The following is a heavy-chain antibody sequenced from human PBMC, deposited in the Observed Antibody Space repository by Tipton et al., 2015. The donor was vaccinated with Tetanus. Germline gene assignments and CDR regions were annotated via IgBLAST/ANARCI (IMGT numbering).Heavy chain of an antibody. CDR3: AVHTSGSYHAPFDY. V-gene: IGHV5-51*01. CDR2: IHPGDSDT. CDR1: GYMFSSHW. Sequence: VQLVQSGAEVKQPGESLKISCKGSGYMFSSHWIGWVRQMPGKGLEWMGIIHPGDSDTRYSPSFQGQVTISADKSISTAYLQWSGLKASDSAMYSCAVHTSGSYHAPFDYWGQVTLVTVSS. D-gene: IGHD1-26*01. J-gene: IGHJ4*02.